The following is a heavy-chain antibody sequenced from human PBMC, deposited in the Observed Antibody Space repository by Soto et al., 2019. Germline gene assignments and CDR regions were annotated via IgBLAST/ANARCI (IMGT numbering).Heavy chain of an antibody. CDR3: ARTPHSSGFLLVGWFDP. D-gene: IGHD3-22*01. CDR2: IYYSGST. Sequence: QLQLQESGPGLVKPSETLSLTCTVSGGSISSSSYYWGWIRQPPGKGLEWIGSIYYSGSTYYNPSLKRQVTISVDTSKNQFSLKLSSVAAADSAVYYCARTPHSSGFLLVGWFDPWGQGTLVTVSS. J-gene: IGHJ5*02. CDR1: GGSISSSSYY. V-gene: IGHV4-39*01.